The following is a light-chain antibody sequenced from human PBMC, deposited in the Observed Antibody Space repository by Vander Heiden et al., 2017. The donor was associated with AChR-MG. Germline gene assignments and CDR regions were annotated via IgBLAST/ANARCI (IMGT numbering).Light chain of an antibody. V-gene: IGLV2-14*01. CDR3: SSYTSSSTPYV. J-gene: IGLJ1*01. CDR1: SSDVGCYDY. Sequence: QSALTQPASVSGSPGQSITISCSGSSSDVGCYDYVSWYQQHPGKAPKLMIYDVSKRPSGVSNHFSGSKSGNPASLTISGLQAEDEADYYCSSYTSSSTPYVFGTGTKVTVL. CDR2: DVS.